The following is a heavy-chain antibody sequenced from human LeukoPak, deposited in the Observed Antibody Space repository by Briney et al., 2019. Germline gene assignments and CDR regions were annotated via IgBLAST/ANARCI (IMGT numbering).Heavy chain of an antibody. CDR2: IKQDGSEK. V-gene: IGHV3-7*01. Sequence: GGSLRLSCAASGFTSSSYWMSWVRQAPGKGLEWVANIKQDGSEKYYVDSVKGRFTIFRDNAKNSLYLQMNSLRAEDTAVYYCARDSSSSGYWGQGTLVTVSS. CDR3: ARDSSSSGY. D-gene: IGHD6-13*01. CDR1: GFTSSSYW. J-gene: IGHJ4*02.